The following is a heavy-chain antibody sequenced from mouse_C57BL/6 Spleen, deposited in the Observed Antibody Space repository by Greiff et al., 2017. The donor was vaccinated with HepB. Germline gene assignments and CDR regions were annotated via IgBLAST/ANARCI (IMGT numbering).Heavy chain of an antibody. CDR1: GFTFSSYA. J-gene: IGHJ1*03. CDR2: ISDGGSYT. Sequence: EVQLVESGGGLVKPGGSLKLSCAASGFTFSSYAMSWVRQTPEKRLEWVATISDGGSYTYYPDNVKGRFTISRDNAKNNLYLQMSHLKSEDTAMYYCARQLRPYWYFDVWGTGTTVTVSS. CDR3: ARQLRPYWYFDV. V-gene: IGHV5-4*01. D-gene: IGHD3-2*02.